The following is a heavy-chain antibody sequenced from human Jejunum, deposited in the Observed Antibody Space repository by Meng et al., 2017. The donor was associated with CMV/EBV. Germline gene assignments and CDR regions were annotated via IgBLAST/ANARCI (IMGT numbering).Heavy chain of an antibody. V-gene: IGHV4-30-4*01. J-gene: IGHJ4*02. CDR2: INYGGST. CDR3: ARVDGYSRFDY. CDR1: GGSVSSSDYI. Sequence: VSGGSVSSSDYIWGWIRQPPGKGPEWIGNINYGGSTYYSPSLKSRVTISVDTSKNQFSLKLSSVTAADTAVYYCARVDGYSRFDYWGQGTRVTVSS. D-gene: IGHD5-24*01.